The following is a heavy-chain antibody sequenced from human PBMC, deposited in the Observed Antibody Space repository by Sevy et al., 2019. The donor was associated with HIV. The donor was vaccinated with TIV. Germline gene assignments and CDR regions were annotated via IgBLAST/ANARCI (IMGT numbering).Heavy chain of an antibody. CDR1: GFTFSNAW. CDR3: TPDSKNRGLSALLDY. J-gene: IGHJ4*02. Sequence: GGSLRLSCAASGFTFSNAWMSWVRQAPGKGLEWVGRIKSKTDGGTTDYAAPVKGRFTISRDDSKNTLYLQMNSLKTEDTAIYYCTPDSKNRGLSALLDYWGQGTLVTVSS. CDR2: IKSKTDGGTT. V-gene: IGHV3-15*01. D-gene: IGHD3-10*01.